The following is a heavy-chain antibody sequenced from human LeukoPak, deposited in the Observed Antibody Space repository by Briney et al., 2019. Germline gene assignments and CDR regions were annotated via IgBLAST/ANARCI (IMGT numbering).Heavy chain of an antibody. Sequence: AGGSLRLSCAASGFTFSSYWMSWVRQAPGKGLEWVANIKQDGSEKYYVDSVKGRFTISRDNAKNSPYLQMNSLRAEDTAVCYCARQDYGGNSVGYWGQGTLVTVSS. V-gene: IGHV3-7*01. D-gene: IGHD4-23*01. CDR3: ARQDYGGNSVGY. CDR2: IKQDGSEK. CDR1: GFTFSSYW. J-gene: IGHJ4*02.